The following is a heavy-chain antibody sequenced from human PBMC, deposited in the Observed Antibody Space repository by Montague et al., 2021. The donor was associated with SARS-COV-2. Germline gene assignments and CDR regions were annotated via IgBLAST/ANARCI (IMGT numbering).Heavy chain of an antibody. J-gene: IGHJ4*02. Sequence: SETLSLTCSVSGYSISSGYYWGWIRQPPGKGLEWVGCISYIGKTYYSPSLKSRLTISLDSSKNQFSLQARSVTAADTAVYYCVRVLDNRVRYYWGQGTLVTVSS. CDR3: VRVLDNRVRYY. V-gene: IGHV4-38-2*02. CDR1: GYSISSGYY. CDR2: ISYIGKT. D-gene: IGHD3/OR15-3a*01.